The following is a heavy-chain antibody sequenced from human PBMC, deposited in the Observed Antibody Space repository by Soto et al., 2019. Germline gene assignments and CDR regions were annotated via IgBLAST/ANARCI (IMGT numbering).Heavy chain of an antibody. V-gene: IGHV4-31*03. CDR2: IYYSGST. CDR3: ARGDYYTSGRFGFDP. Sequence: SETLSLTCTVSGGSVNIGGYYWTWIRQLPGKGLEWIGYIYYSGSTYYNPSLKSRLTISVDTSTNQFSLKLSSVTAADTAVYYCARGDYYTSGRFGFDPWGQGTLVTVSS. D-gene: IGHD3-10*01. CDR1: GGSVNIGGYY. J-gene: IGHJ5*02.